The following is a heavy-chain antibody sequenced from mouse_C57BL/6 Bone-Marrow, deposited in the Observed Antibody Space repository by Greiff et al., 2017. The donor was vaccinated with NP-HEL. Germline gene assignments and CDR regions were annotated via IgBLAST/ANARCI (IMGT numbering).Heavy chain of an antibody. V-gene: IGHV1-69*01. CDR3: ARSDYYASYFDY. CDR1: GYTFTSYW. J-gene: IGHJ2*01. CDR2: IDPSDSYT. D-gene: IGHD1-1*01. Sequence: QVQLQQSGAELVMPGASVKLSCKASGYTFTSYWMHWVKQRPGQGLEWIGEIDPSDSYTNYNQKFKGKSTLTVDKSSSTAYMQLSSLTSEDSAVYYCARSDYYASYFDYWGQGTTLTVSS.